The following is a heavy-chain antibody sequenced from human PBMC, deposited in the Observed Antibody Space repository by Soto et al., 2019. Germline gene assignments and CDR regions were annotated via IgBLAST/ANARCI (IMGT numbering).Heavy chain of an antibody. V-gene: IGHV3-23*01. CDR3: VRSFTWYSEADY. CDR2: ISGGGGDT. CDR1: GFTFATYA. Sequence: EVQLLESGGDLVQPGGSLGLSCAASGFTFATYAMSWIRHIPERGLEWVSSISGGGGDTSYADSVRGRFTISRDNSKNTLYLQMNSLRAEDAAVYYCVRSFTWYSEADYWGQGTLVTVSS. J-gene: IGHJ4*02. D-gene: IGHD6-13*01.